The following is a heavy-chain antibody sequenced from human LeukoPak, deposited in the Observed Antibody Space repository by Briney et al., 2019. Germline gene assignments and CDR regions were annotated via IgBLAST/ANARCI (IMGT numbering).Heavy chain of an antibody. CDR1: GGSLSSGSDY. CDR3: ATIESRDNY. CDR2: IYYTGIT. J-gene: IGHJ4*02. V-gene: IGHV4-61*03. D-gene: IGHD2-15*01. Sequence: PSQTLSLTCTVSGGSLSSGSDYWSWLRQPPGKGLGWIGYIYYTGITNYNPSLKSRVTISVDTSKNRFSLKLSTVTAADTAVYYCATIESRDNYWGQGTLVTISS.